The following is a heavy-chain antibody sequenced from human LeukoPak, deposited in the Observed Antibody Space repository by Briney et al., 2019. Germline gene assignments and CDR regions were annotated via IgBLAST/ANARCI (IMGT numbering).Heavy chain of an antibody. CDR1: GGSISGYY. D-gene: IGHD3-22*01. Sequence: SETLSLTCTVSGGSISGYYWTWIRQPPGKGLEWIGYIYYSGSTNYNPSLKSRVTISVDTSKNQFSLKLSSVTAADTAVYYCARDHAYRNYYDSSGSAFDIWGQGTMVTVSS. CDR2: IYYSGST. J-gene: IGHJ3*02. CDR3: ARDHAYRNYYDSSGSAFDI. V-gene: IGHV4-59*01.